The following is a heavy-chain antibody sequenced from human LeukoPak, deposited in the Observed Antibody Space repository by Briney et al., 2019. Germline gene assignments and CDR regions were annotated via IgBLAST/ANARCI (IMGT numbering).Heavy chain of an antibody. D-gene: IGHD3-22*01. J-gene: IGHJ3*02. CDR3: AKDRGGYYYDSSGYGPYDAFDI. V-gene: IGHV3-30-3*01. CDR2: ISYDGSNK. CDR1: GFTFSSYA. Sequence: GGSLRLSCAASGFTFSSYAMHWVRQAPGKGLEWVAVISYDGSNKYYADSVKGRFTISRDNSKNTLYLQINSLRAEDTAVYYCAKDRGGYYYDSSGYGPYDAFDIWGQGTMVTVSS.